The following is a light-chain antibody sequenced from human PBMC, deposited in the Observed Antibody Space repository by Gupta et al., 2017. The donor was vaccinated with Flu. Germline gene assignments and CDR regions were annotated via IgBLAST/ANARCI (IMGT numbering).Light chain of an antibody. V-gene: IGLV3-27*01. CDR3: CCAADKTLV. Sequence: SYELTQPSSVSVSPGQTARITCSGDVLTKKYARGFQQKPGQAPVVVIYKDSKRPSGIPERFSGSSSGTTVTLTISGAQVEDEADYYCCCAADKTLVFGGGTKLTVL. CDR2: KDS. J-gene: IGLJ3*02. CDR1: VLTKKY.